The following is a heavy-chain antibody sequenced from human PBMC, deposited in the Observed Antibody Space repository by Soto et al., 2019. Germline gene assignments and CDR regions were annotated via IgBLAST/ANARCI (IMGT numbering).Heavy chain of an antibody. V-gene: IGHV1-18*01. D-gene: IGHD2-2*01. Sequence: QVQLVQSGAEVKKPGASVKVSCKASGYTFTSYGISWVRQAPGQGLEWMGWISAYNGNTNYAQKLQGRVTMTTDTSTSTAYMELRSLRSDDTAVYYCARLSPPNIVVVPAARTDAFDIWGQGTMVTVSS. J-gene: IGHJ3*02. CDR2: ISAYNGNT. CDR1: GYTFTSYG. CDR3: ARLSPPNIVVVPAARTDAFDI.